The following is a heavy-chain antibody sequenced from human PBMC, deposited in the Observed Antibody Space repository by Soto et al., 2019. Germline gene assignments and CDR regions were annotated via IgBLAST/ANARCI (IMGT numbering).Heavy chain of an antibody. CDR2: VYSSGGT. V-gene: IGHV4-4*07. J-gene: IGHJ5*02. CDR1: GGSMSRYY. D-gene: IGHD3-3*01. CDR3: ARGQRFSDWFDP. Sequence: LGTLALTCTVSGGSMSRYYWNWIRQPAGKGLEWIGRVYSSGGTHYNPSLKSRVTISLDTSRNQFSLRLLSVTDADTAVYYGARGQRFSDWFDPWGQGTLVTVSS.